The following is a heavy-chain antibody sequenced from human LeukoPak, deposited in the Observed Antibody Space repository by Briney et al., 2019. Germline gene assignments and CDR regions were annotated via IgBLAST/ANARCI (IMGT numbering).Heavy chain of an antibody. J-gene: IGHJ3*02. CDR1: GFTFSSYA. CDR3: AKMGPSSYDFWSGYYDVNAFDI. D-gene: IGHD3-3*01. V-gene: IGHV3-23*01. Sequence: GGSLRLSCAASGFTFSSYAMSWVRQAPGKGLEWVSAISGSGGSTYYADSVKGRFTISRDNSKNTLYLQMNSLRAEDTAVYHCAKMGPSSYDFWSGYYDVNAFDISGQGTMVTVSS. CDR2: ISGSGGST.